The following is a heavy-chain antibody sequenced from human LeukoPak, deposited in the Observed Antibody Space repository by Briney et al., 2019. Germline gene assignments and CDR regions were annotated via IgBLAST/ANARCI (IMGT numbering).Heavy chain of an antibody. V-gene: IGHV3-33*01. CDR1: GFTFSSYG. J-gene: IGHJ4*02. D-gene: IGHD3-22*01. CDR2: IWYDGSNI. Sequence: GRSLRLSCAASGFTFSSYGMHWVRQAPGKGLDWVAVIWYDGSNIYHGDSVKGRFTVSRDSSKNTLYLQMNSLRAEDTAVYYCARARNDYDSSGFSTLDYWGQGTLVTVSS. CDR3: ARARNDYDSSGFSTLDY.